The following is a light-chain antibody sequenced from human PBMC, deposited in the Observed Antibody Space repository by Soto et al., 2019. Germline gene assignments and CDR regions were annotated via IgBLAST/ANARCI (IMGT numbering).Light chain of an antibody. CDR1: QSVSNN. CDR3: QQYNNWPHT. Sequence: EIVMTQSPATLSVSPGERATLSCRASQSVSNNLAWYQQKPGQAPRLLIYGASTRATGIPARFSGSGSGTEFTLTISSLQSEEFAVYYCQQYNNWPHTFGQGTKLEIK. J-gene: IGKJ2*01. V-gene: IGKV3-15*01. CDR2: GAS.